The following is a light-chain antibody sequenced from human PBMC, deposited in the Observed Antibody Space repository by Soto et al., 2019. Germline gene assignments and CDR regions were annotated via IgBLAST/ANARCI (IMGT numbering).Light chain of an antibody. Sequence: EIVMTQSPGPLSVSPGERATLSCRASESVSSDLAWYQQKPGQAPSLLIYGASTRAAGVPVRFSGSGSGTEFTLTISSLQSEDFATYYCQQYHSYPLTFGQGTRLEIK. V-gene: IGKV3-15*01. J-gene: IGKJ5*01. CDR3: QQYHSYPLT. CDR1: ESVSSD. CDR2: GAS.